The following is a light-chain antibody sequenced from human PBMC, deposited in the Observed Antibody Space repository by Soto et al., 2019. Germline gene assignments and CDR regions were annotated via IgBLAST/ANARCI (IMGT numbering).Light chain of an antibody. Sequence: EMVLTQSPATLSLCPGERATLSCRASQSVGTFFAWYQQKPGQAPRLLIYDASNRATGIPARFSGSGSGTDFTLTISSLEPEDFAVYYCQQRSNWPPKVTFGQGTRLEIK. CDR2: DAS. CDR1: QSVGTF. V-gene: IGKV3-11*01. CDR3: QQRSNWPPKVT. J-gene: IGKJ5*01.